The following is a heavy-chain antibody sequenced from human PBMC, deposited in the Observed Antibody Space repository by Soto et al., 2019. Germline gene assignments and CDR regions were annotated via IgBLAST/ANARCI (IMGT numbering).Heavy chain of an antibody. CDR3: VRDSRCWRVDY. D-gene: IGHD2-2*01. CDR1: GFTFSDHY. CDR2: VRNKANSYST. Sequence: EVQLVESGGGLVQPGGSLRLSCVVSGFTFSDHYMDWVRQAPGKGLEYIGRVRNKANSYSTEYAASVKGRFTISRDDSKNSLYLQMNSLKTEDTAVYYCVRDSRCWRVDYWGQGTLVTVSS. V-gene: IGHV3-72*01. J-gene: IGHJ4*02.